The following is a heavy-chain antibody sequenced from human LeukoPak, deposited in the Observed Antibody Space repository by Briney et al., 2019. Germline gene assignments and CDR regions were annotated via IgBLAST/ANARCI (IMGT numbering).Heavy chain of an antibody. J-gene: IGHJ4*02. Sequence: PSETLSLTCSVSGGSISSGGHYWSWIRQPPGKGLEWIGYIYHSGSTNYNPSLKSRVTISVDRSMDQFSLKLSSVTAADTAVYYCARGQYSSGWYMISYYFDYWGQGTLVTVSS. V-gene: IGHV4-30-2*01. CDR3: ARGQYSSGWYMISYYFDY. CDR2: IYHSGST. D-gene: IGHD6-19*01. CDR1: GGSISSGGHY.